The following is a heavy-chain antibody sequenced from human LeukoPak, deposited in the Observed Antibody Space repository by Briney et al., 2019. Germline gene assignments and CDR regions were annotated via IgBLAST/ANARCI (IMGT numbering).Heavy chain of an antibody. D-gene: IGHD6-13*01. CDR3: ARNRFTSSIDY. J-gene: IGHJ4*02. CDR2: IHYTGTL. V-gene: IGHV4-39*01. Sequence: PSETLSLTCSVSGGSLSSTNDYWAWVRLPPGKGLEWIGTIHYTGTLYYNPSLMDRVTVSIDTSKNEFYLELRSVTAADTAVYFCARNRFTSSIDYWGQGTLVTVSS. CDR1: GGSLSSTNDY.